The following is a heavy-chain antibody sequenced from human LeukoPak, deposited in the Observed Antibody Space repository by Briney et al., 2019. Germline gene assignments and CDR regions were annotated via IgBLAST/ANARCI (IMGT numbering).Heavy chain of an antibody. CDR1: GGSISSGDYY. J-gene: IGHJ3*02. Sequence: PSQTLSLTCTVSGGSISSGDYYWSWIRQPPGKGLEWIGYIYYSGSTYYNPSLKSRVTISVDTSKNQFSLKLSSVTAADTAVYYCARSDAWDGSGSYDICGQGTMVTVSS. V-gene: IGHV4-30-4*08. D-gene: IGHD3-10*01. CDR2: IYYSGST. CDR3: ARSDAWDGSGSYDI.